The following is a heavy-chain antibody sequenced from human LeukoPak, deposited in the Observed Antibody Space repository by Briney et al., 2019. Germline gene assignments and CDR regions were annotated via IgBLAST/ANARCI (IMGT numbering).Heavy chain of an antibody. CDR1: GFTFSSYG. CDR3: VVSGSLTYYFDY. Sequence: PGGSLRLSCAASGFTFSSYGMPWVRQAPGKGLEWVAVIWYDGSNKYYADSVKGRFTISRDNSKNTLYLQMNSLRAEDTAVYYCVVSGSLTYYFDYWGQGTLVTVSS. V-gene: IGHV3-33*01. D-gene: IGHD2-15*01. CDR2: IWYDGSNK. J-gene: IGHJ4*02.